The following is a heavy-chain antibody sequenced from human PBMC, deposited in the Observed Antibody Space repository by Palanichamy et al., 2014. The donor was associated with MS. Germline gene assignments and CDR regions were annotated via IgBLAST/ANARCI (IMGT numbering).Heavy chain of an antibody. CDR1: GFNVTSNY. D-gene: IGHD6-19*01. V-gene: IGHV3-53*02. J-gene: IGHJ4*01. Sequence: EVQLVETGGGLIQPGGSLTVSCTASASGFNVTSNYMSWVRQAPGKGLEWVSVIHSGGSTYYADSVRGRFTISRDHSKNTLYLHMNSLGAEDTAVYYCARNPSRWSSWYYFDYWGHGTLVTVSS. CDR3: ARNPSRWSSWYYFDY. CDR2: IHSGGST.